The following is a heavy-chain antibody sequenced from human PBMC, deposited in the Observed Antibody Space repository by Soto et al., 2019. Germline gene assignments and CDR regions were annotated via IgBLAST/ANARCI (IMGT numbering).Heavy chain of an antibody. V-gene: IGHV4-39*01. CDR3: ARHDHVRYDFWSGYPL. J-gene: IGHJ4*02. CDR1: GGSISSSSYY. CDR2: IYYSGST. D-gene: IGHD3-3*01. Sequence: SETLSLTCTVSGGSISSSSYYWGWIRQPPGKGLEWIGSIYYSGSTYYNPSLKSRVTISVDTSKNQFSLKLSSVTAADTAVYYCARHDHVRYDFWSGYPLWGQGTLVTVSS.